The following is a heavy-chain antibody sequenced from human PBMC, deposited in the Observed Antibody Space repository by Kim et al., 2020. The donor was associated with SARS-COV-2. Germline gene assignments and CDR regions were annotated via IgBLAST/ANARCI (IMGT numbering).Heavy chain of an antibody. CDR1: GFTFSSYA. CDR2: ISGSGGST. D-gene: IGHD3-16*02. J-gene: IGHJ4*02. V-gene: IGHV3-23*01. CDR3: AKSIMITFGGVIVGTDY. Sequence: GGSLRLSCAASGFTFSSYAMSWVRQAPGKGLEWVSAISGSGGSTYYADSVKGRFTISRDNSKNTLYLRMNSLRAEDTAVYYCAKSIMITFGGVIVGTDYWGQGTLVTVSS.